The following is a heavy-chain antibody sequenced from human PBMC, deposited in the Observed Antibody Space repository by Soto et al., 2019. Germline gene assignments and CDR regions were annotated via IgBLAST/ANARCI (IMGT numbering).Heavy chain of an antibody. V-gene: IGHV4-39*01. CDR2: IYYSGST. CDR1: GGSISSSSYY. D-gene: IGHD3-3*02. J-gene: IGHJ5*02. Sequence: QLQLQESGPGLVKPSETLSLTCTVSGGSISSSSYYWGWIRQPPGKGLEWIGSIYYSGSTYYNPYLKTRVTKSVDTSKNQFSLKLSSVTAADTAVYCASPKIAFYNWFDPWGQGTLVTVSS. CDR3: ASPKIAFYNWFDP.